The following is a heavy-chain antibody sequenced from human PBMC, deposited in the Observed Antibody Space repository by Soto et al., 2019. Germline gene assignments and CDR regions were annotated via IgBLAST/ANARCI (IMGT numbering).Heavy chain of an antibody. CDR3: AYSLGASSPIDY. J-gene: IGHJ4*02. CDR2: IIPIFGTA. CDR1: GGTFSSYA. V-gene: IGHV1-69*13. D-gene: IGHD1-26*01. Sequence: ASVKVSCKASGGTFSSYAISWVRQAPGQGLEWMGGIIPIFGTANYAQKFQGRVTITADESTSTAYMELSSLRSEDTAVYYCAYSLGASSPIDYWGQGTLVTVSS.